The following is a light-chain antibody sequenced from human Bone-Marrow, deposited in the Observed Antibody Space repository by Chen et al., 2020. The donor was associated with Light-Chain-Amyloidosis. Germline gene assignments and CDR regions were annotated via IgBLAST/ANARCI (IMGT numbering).Light chain of an antibody. CDR2: RDT. J-gene: IGLJ2*01. CDR1: DLPTKY. V-gene: IGLV3-25*03. CDR3: QSADSSGTYEVI. Sequence: SYELTQPPSVSVSPGQTARITCSGDDLPTKYAYWYQQKPGQAPVLVIHRDTERPSGISERLSGSSSGTTATLTISGVQAEDEADYHCQSADSSGTYEVIFGGGTKLIVL.